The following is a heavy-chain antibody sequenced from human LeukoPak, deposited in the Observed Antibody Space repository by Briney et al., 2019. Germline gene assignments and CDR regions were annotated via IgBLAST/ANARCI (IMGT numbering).Heavy chain of an antibody. J-gene: IGHJ4*02. CDR3: ASDFWSGYYTPTGVNY. Sequence: GGSLRLSCAASGFTFDDYGMSWVRQAPGKGLEWVSGINWNGGSTGYADSVKGRFTISRDNAKNTLYLQMNSLRAEDTAVYYCASDFWSGYYTPTGVNYWGQGTLVTVSS. CDR1: GFTFDDYG. D-gene: IGHD3-3*01. V-gene: IGHV3-20*04. CDR2: INWNGGST.